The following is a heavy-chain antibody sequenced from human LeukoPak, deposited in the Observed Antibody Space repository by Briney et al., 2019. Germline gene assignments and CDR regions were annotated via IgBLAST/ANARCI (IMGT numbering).Heavy chain of an antibody. CDR1: GFTFSSYW. J-gene: IGHJ3*02. Sequence: SVGSLRLSCAASGFTFSSYWMSWVRQAPGKGLEWVANIKQDGSEKYYVDSVKGRFTISRDNAKNSLYLQMNSLRAEDTAVYYCARQYCGGDCEGAFDIWGQGTMGTVSS. CDR3: ARQYCGGDCEGAFDI. CDR2: IKQDGSEK. V-gene: IGHV3-7*01. D-gene: IGHD2-21*01.